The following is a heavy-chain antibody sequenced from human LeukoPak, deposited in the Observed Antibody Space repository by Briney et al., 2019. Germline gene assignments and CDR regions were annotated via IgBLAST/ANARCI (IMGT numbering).Heavy chain of an antibody. V-gene: IGHV1-69*04. CDR3: ARDSTVTIEYYYGMDV. D-gene: IGHD4-17*01. CDR1: GGTFSSYA. CDR2: IIPILGIA. Sequence: SVKVSCKASGGTFSSYAISWVRQAPGQGLEWMGRIIPILGIANYAQKFQGRVTITAGKSTSTAYMELSSLRSEDTAVYYCARDSTVTIEYYYGMDVWGQGTTVTVSS. J-gene: IGHJ6*02.